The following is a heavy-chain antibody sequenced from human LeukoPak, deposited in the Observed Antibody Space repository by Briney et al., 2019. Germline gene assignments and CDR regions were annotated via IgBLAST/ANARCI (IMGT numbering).Heavy chain of an antibody. CDR3: ARSSGYPFFDS. D-gene: IGHD3-22*01. CDR2: ITSTSNTI. CDR1: GFTFSDYS. Sequence: GGSLRLSCEASGFTFSDYSMNWVRQAPGGGLEWLSYITSTSNTIYYRDSVKGRFTNSRDNAKNSVYLQMNSLRAYDTAVYYCARSSGYPFFDSWGQGTLVTVSS. J-gene: IGHJ5*01. V-gene: IGHV3-48*01.